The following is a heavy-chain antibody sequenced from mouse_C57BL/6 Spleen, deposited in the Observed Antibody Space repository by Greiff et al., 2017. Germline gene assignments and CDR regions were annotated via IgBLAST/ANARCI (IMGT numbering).Heavy chain of an antibody. Sequence: QVQLKQPGAELVKPGASVKMSCKASGYTFTSYWITWVKQRPGQGLEWIGDIYPGSGSTNYNEKFKSKATLTVDTSSSTAYMQLSSLTSEDSAVYYCASYDYDGTPFDYWGQGTTLTVSS. CDR1: GYTFTSYW. CDR2: IYPGSGST. V-gene: IGHV1-55*01. D-gene: IGHD2-4*01. CDR3: ASYDYDGTPFDY. J-gene: IGHJ2*01.